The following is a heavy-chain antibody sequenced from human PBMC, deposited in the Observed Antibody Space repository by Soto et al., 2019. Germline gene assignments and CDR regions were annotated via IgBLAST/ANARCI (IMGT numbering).Heavy chain of an antibody. CDR2: MTPNSGNT. V-gene: IGHV1-8*01. J-gene: IGHJ5*02. D-gene: IGHD6-19*01. CDR3: SRTPYGSGLFDP. Sequence: QVQLVQSGAEVKKPGASVKVSCKASGYNFIDYDINWMRQSTGQGLEWRGWMTPNSGNTGYAQKFKSSVTLTRDTYIGTDYMELSSLKTEDTAVYYCSRTPYGSGLFDPWGQGTLVTVSS. CDR1: GYNFIDYD.